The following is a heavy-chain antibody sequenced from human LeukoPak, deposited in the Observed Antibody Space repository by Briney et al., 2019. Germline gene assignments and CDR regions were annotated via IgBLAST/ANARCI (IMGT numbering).Heavy chain of an antibody. D-gene: IGHD3-22*01. Sequence: SETLSLTCTVSGGSISSYYWSWIRQPPGKGLEWIGYIYYSGSTNYNPSLKSRVTISVDTSKNQFSLKLSSVTAADTAVYYCARDPASYYYDSSGYYWGQGTLVTVSS. CDR2: IYYSGST. CDR1: GGSISSYY. V-gene: IGHV4-59*01. CDR3: ARDPASYYYDSSGYY. J-gene: IGHJ4*02.